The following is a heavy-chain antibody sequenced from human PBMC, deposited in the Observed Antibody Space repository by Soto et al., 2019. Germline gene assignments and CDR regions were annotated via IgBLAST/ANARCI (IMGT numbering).Heavy chain of an antibody. Sequence: ASVKVSCKASGYTFSSYGISWVRQAPGQGLEWMGWISAYNGNTNYAQKLQGRATMTTDTSTSTAYMELRSLRSDDTAVYYCARVLRLLEWLFGPGGYWVQGTLVTDSS. D-gene: IGHD3-3*01. V-gene: IGHV1-18*04. CDR2: ISAYNGNT. CDR3: ARVLRLLEWLFGPGGY. CDR1: GYTFSSYG. J-gene: IGHJ4*02.